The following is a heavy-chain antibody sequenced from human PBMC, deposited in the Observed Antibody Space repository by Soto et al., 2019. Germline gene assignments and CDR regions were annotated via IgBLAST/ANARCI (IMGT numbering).Heavy chain of an antibody. CDR3: ARAGGIAAAGTSGWFDP. CDR2: IIPIFGTA. CDR1: GGTFSSYA. J-gene: IGHJ5*02. V-gene: IGHV1-69*13. D-gene: IGHD6-13*01. Sequence: GASVKVSCKASGGTFSSYAISWVRQAPGQGLEWMGGIIPIFGTANYAQKFQGRVTITADESTSTAYMELSSLRSEDTAVYYCARAGGIAAAGTSGWFDPWGQGTLVTVSS.